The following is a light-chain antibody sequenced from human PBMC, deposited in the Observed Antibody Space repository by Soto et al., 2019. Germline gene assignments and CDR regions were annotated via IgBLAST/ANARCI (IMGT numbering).Light chain of an antibody. CDR1: SSNIGAGYG. Sequence: QSVLTQPPSVSGAPGQTVTISCTGSSSNIGAGYGVHWYQQLPGTAPKLVIYNNSNRPSGVPARVSGSKSGTSASLAITGLQADDESHYYCQSYDSSLSASVFGGGTKLTVL. CDR3: QSYDSSLSASV. J-gene: IGLJ3*02. V-gene: IGLV1-40*01. CDR2: NNS.